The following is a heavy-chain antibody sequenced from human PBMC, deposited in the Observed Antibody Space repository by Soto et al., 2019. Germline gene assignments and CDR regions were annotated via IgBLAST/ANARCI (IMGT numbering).Heavy chain of an antibody. V-gene: IGHV4-59*08. CDR3: ARAGTKVTGTTSVSYYYYGMDV. D-gene: IGHD1-7*01. Sequence: SETLSLTCTVSGGSISSYYWSWIRQPPGKGLEWIGYVHDSWGSHYNPSLKSRVAISLDTSKSQFSLKLTSVTATDTAVYYCARAGTKVTGTTSVSYYYYGMDVWGQGTTVTVSS. CDR1: GGSISSYY. J-gene: IGHJ6*02. CDR2: VHDSWGS.